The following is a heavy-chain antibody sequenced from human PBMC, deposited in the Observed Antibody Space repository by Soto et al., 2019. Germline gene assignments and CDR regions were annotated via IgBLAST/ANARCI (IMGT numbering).Heavy chain of an antibody. CDR2: TYYRSKWYN. CDR3: ARESLDSSSWYWYFDY. V-gene: IGHV6-1*01. J-gene: IGHJ4*02. D-gene: IGHD6-13*01. Sequence: SQTLSLPCAISGDSVSSNSAAWNWIRQSPSRGLEWLGRTYYRSKWYNDYAVSVKSRITINPDTSKNQFSLQLNSVTPEDTAVYYCARESLDSSSWYWYFDYWGQGTLVTVSS. CDR1: GDSVSSNSAA.